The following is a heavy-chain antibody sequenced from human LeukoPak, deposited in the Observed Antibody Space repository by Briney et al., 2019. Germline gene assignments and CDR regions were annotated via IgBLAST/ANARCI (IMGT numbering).Heavy chain of an antibody. CDR2: SYTSGST. V-gene: IGHV4-4*07. D-gene: IGHD3-16*01. Sequence: SETLSLTCTVSGGSISSYYWSWIRQPAGKGLEWIGRSYTSGSTNYNPSLKSRVTMSVDNSKNQLSLKLSSVNAADTAVYYCAIGGNDYFDYWGQGTLVTVSS. CDR3: AIGGNDYFDY. J-gene: IGHJ4*02. CDR1: GGSISSYY.